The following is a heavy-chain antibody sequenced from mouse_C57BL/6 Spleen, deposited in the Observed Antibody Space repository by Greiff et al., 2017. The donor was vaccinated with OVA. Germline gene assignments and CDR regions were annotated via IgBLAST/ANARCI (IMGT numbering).Heavy chain of an antibody. V-gene: IGHV1-81*01. CDR2: IYPRSGNT. CDR3: ARVDYGSFDY. CDR1: GYTFTSYG. D-gene: IGHD1-1*01. Sequence: VKLMESGAELARPGASVKLSCKASGYTFTSYGISWVKQRTGQGLEWIGEIYPRSGNTYYNEKFKGKATLTADKSSSTAYMELRSLTSEDSAVYFCARVDYGSFDYWGQGTTLTVSS. J-gene: IGHJ2*01.